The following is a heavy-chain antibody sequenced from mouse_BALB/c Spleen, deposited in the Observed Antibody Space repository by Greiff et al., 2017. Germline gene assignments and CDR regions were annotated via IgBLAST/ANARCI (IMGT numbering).Heavy chain of an antibody. CDR2: INPNNGGT. CDR1: GYTFTDYN. D-gene: IGHD2-10*02. V-gene: IGHV1-18*01. Sequence: EVQLQESGPELVKPGASVKIPCKASGYTFTDYNMDWVKQSHGKSLEWIGDINPNNGGTIYNQKFKGKATLTVDKSSSTAYMELRSLTSEDTAVYYCARLRYDYDAMDYWGQGTSVTVSS. J-gene: IGHJ4*01. CDR3: ARLRYDYDAMDY.